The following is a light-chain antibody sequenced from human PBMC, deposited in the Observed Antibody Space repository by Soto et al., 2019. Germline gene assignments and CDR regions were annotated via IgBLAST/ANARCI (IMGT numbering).Light chain of an antibody. CDR3: QQYGSSQT. CDR1: QSVSSSY. V-gene: IGKV3-20*01. Sequence: EIVWTHAPGTLSLSPLERATLSFMASQSVSSSYLAWYQQKPGQAPRLLIYGASSRATGIPDRFSGSGSGTDFTLTISRLEPEDFAVYYCQQYGSSQTFGQGTKVDIK. CDR2: GAS. J-gene: IGKJ1*01.